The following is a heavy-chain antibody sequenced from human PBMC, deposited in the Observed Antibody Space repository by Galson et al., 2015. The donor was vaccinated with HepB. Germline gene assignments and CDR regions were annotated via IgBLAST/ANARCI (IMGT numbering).Heavy chain of an antibody. J-gene: IGHJ4*02. CDR1: GYTFTGYY. CDR2: INPNSGGT. Sequence: SVKVSCKASGYTFTGYYMHWVRQAPGQGLEWMGWINPNSGGTNYAQKFQGRVTMTRDTSICTAYMELSRLRSDDTAVYYCARAGGPAVTTSNWGQGTLVTVSS. D-gene: IGHD4-17*01. CDR3: ARAGGPAVTTSN. V-gene: IGHV1-2*02.